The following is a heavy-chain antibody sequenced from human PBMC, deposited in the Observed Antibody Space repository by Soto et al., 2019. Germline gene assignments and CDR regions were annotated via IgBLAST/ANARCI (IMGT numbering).Heavy chain of an antibody. CDR1: GYSISSGYY. Sequence: PSETLSLTCAVSGYSISSGYYWGWIRQPPGKGLEWIGSIYHSGSTYYHPSLKSRITINADTSKNQFSLQLNSVTPEDTAVYYCARSDGHGSGNPLDYWAQGTLVTVSS. CDR2: IYHSGST. CDR3: ARSDGHGSGNPLDY. V-gene: IGHV4-38-2*01. J-gene: IGHJ4*02. D-gene: IGHD3-10*01.